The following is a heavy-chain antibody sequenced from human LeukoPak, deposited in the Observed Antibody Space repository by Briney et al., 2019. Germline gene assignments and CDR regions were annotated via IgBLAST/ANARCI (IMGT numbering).Heavy chain of an antibody. CDR1: GGSISSGGYS. CDR2: MSSSGIS. D-gene: IGHD6-19*01. Sequence: PSETLSLTCAVSGGSISSGGYSWSWIRQPAGKGLEWIGRMSSSGISTYSPSLKSRVTISIDTSRNQFSMNLNSVTAADTAVYYCAKGAGPPWFDPWGQGTLVTVSS. V-gene: IGHV4-61*02. J-gene: IGHJ5*02. CDR3: AKGAGPPWFDP.